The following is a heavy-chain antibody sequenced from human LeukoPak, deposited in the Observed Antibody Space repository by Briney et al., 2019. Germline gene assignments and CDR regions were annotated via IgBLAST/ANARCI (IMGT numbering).Heavy chain of an antibody. D-gene: IGHD1-26*01. CDR2: IYYSGST. V-gene: IGHV4-59*11. CDR3: ARGPLNGSYVYFDY. J-gene: IGHJ4*02. CDR1: GGSISSHY. Sequence: SETLSLTCTVSGGSISSHYWSWIRQPLGKGLEWIGYIYYSGSTNYNPSLKSRVTISVDTSKNQFSLKLSSVTAADTAVYYCARGPLNGSYVYFDYWGQGPWSPSPQ.